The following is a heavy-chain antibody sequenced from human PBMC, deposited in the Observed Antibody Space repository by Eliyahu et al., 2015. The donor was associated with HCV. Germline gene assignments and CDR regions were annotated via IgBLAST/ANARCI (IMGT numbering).Heavy chain of an antibody. J-gene: IGHJ6*02. CDR3: AIGYCSGGSCYSYYYYGMDV. D-gene: IGHD2-15*01. Sequence: QVQLVESGGGVVQPGRSLRLSCAASGFTFSSYGXXWVRQAPGKGLEWVAVIWYDGSNKYHADSVKGRFTISRDNSKNTLYLQMNSLRAEDTAVYYCAIGYCSGGSCYSYYYYGMDVWGQGTTVTVSS. V-gene: IGHV3-33*01. CDR1: GFTFSSYG. CDR2: IWYDGSNK.